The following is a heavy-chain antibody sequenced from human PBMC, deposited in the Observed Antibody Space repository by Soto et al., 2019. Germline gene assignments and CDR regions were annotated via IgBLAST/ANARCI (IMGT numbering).Heavy chain of an antibody. V-gene: IGHV1-69*01. Sequence: QVQLVQSGAEVKKPGSSMKVSCKASGGTFNTYPISWVRQAPGQGLEWMGGIMPIFGATHYAQKFQGRVTITADESTSTAYMDLSRLSSDDTAMYYCTRGLFGGWGDYFDYWSQGTLVTVSS. CDR1: GGTFNTYP. CDR2: IMPIFGAT. J-gene: IGHJ4*02. D-gene: IGHD6-19*01. CDR3: TRGLFGGWGDYFDY.